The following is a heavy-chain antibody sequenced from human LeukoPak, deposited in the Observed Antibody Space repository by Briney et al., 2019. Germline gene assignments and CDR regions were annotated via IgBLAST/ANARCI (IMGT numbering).Heavy chain of an antibody. CDR3: ARIYYDSYGDYMDV. D-gene: IGHD3-22*01. J-gene: IGHJ6*03. CDR1: GFTFSSYE. Sequence: GGSLRLSCAASGFTFSSYEMIWVRQAPGKGLECVSYISSSGSIIYYADSVKGRFTISRDNAKNSLYLQMNSLRAEVTAVYYCARIYYDSYGDYMDVWGKGTTVAVSS. V-gene: IGHV3-48*03. CDR2: ISSSGSII.